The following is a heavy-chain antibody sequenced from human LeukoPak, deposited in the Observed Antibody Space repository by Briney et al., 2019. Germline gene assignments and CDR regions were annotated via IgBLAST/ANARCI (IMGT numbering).Heavy chain of an antibody. Sequence: GGSLRLSCAASGFTFSSYEMNWVRQAPGKGLEWVSYISSSGSTIYYADSVKGRFTISRDNAKNSLYLQMNSLRAEDTAVYYCAKVHTPIAVAGTFDYWGQGTLVTVSS. CDR1: GFTFSSYE. CDR2: ISSSGSTI. CDR3: AKVHTPIAVAGTFDY. J-gene: IGHJ4*02. V-gene: IGHV3-48*03. D-gene: IGHD6-19*01.